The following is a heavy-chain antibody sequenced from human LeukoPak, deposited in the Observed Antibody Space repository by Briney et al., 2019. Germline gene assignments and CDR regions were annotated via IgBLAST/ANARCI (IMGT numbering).Heavy chain of an antibody. CDR2: IYHSGST. J-gene: IGHJ3*02. CDR1: GGSISSGYY. Sequence: SETLSLTCTVSGGSISSGYYWGWIRQPPGKGLEWIGSIYHSGSTYYNPSLKSRVTISVDTSKNQFSLKLSSVTAADTAVYYCARDWYDSSGYPQRGAFDIWGQGTMVTVSS. D-gene: IGHD3-22*01. V-gene: IGHV4-38-2*02. CDR3: ARDWYDSSGYPQRGAFDI.